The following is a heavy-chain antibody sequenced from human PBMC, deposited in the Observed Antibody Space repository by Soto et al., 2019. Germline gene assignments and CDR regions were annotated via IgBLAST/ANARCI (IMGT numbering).Heavy chain of an antibody. Sequence: PSETLSLTCAVYGGSFSGYYWSWIRQPPGKGLEWIGEINHSGSTNYNPSLKSRVTISVDTSKNQFSLKLSSVTAADTAVYYCARGPDYDILTGHTVFDYWGQGTLVTVSS. V-gene: IGHV4-34*01. CDR2: INHSGST. CDR3: ARGPDYDILTGHTVFDY. D-gene: IGHD3-9*01. J-gene: IGHJ4*02. CDR1: GGSFSGYY.